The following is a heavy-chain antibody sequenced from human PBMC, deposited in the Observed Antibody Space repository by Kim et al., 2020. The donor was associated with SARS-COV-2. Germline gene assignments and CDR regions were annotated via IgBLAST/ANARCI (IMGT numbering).Heavy chain of an antibody. Sequence: YNNPSLKSRVTISVDTSKNQFSLKLSSVTAADTAVYYCARHMGSSWRFDYWGQGTLVTVSS. V-gene: IGHV4-39*01. D-gene: IGHD6-13*01. J-gene: IGHJ4*02. CDR3: ARHMGSSWRFDY.